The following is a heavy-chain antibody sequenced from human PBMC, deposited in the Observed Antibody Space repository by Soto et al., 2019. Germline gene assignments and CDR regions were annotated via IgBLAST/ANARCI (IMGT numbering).Heavy chain of an antibody. V-gene: IGHV3-64*01. D-gene: IGHD2-2*01. CDR1: GFTFSSYA. CDR2: ISSNGGST. Sequence: EVQLVESGGGLVQPGGSLRLSCAACGFTFSSYAMHWVRQAPGKGLEHVSAISSNGGSTYYANSVKGRFTISRDNSKNTLYLQMGSLRAEDMAVYYCAREGYCSSTSCYSFDYWGQGTLVTVSS. J-gene: IGHJ4*02. CDR3: AREGYCSSTSCYSFDY.